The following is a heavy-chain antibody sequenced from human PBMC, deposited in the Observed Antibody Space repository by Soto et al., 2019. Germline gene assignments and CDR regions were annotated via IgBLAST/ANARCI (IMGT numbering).Heavy chain of an antibody. Sequence: ASVKVSCKASGGTFSSYTISWVRQAPGQGLEWMGRIIPILGIANYAQKFQGRVTITADKSTSTAYMELSSLRSEDTAVYYCARGINVVVPAASGYYYYMDVWGKGTTVTVSS. V-gene: IGHV1-69*02. CDR2: IIPILGIA. CDR3: ARGINVVVPAASGYYYYMDV. D-gene: IGHD2-2*01. CDR1: GGTFSSYT. J-gene: IGHJ6*03.